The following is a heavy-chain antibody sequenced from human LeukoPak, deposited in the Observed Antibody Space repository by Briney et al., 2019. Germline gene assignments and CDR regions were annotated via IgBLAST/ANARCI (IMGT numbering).Heavy chain of an antibody. CDR1: GFTFSSYG. Sequence: HPGRSLRLSCAASGFTFSSYGMHWVRQAPGKGLEWVAVISYDGSNKYYADSVKGRFTISRDNSKNTLYLQMNSLRAEDTAVYYCANLGRQQQLVNDYWGQGTLVTVSS. CDR3: ANLGRQQQLVNDY. D-gene: IGHD6-13*01. V-gene: IGHV3-30*18. J-gene: IGHJ4*02. CDR2: ISYDGSNK.